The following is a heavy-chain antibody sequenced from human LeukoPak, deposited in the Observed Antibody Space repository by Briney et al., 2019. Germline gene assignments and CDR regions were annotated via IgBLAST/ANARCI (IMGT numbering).Heavy chain of an antibody. J-gene: IGHJ5*02. Sequence: GGSLRLSCAASGFTFSDYYINWIRQAPGKGLEWLSFISTSGGALYYADSVRGRFTISRDNAQRIVFLQMSRLRAEDTAIYYCARDGVLCQATNKFDLWGQGTPVTVPS. CDR2: ISTSGGAL. V-gene: IGHV3-11*01. D-gene: IGHD5-24*01. CDR3: ARDGVLCQATNKFDL. CDR1: GFTFSDYY.